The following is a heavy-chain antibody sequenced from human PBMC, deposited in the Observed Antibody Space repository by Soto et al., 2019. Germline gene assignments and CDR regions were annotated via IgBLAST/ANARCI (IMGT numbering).Heavy chain of an antibody. CDR2: IYYSGST. CDR1: GSSISSYY. V-gene: IGHV4-59*08. J-gene: IGHJ6*03. Sequence: PSETLSLTCTFSGSSISSYYWSWLRQPPGKGLEWLGYIYYSGSTNYTPSLKSRVTISVDTSKNQFSLKLSSVTAADTAVYYCARLEGDSSSPGDYYYYYYYMDVWGKGTTVTVSS. CDR3: ARLEGDSSSPGDYYYYYYYMDV. D-gene: IGHD6-13*01.